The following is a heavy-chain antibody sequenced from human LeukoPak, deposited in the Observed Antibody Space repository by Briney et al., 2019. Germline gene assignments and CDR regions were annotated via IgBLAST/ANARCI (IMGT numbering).Heavy chain of an antibody. Sequence: ASVKVSRKASGGTFSSYAISWVRQAPGQGLEWMGGVIPIFGTANHAQKFHGRVTITADKSTSTAYMELSSLRSEDTAVYYCASASGNSSGYYYGSGAFDIWGQGTMVTVSS. CDR2: VIPIFGTA. J-gene: IGHJ3*02. V-gene: IGHV1-69*06. CDR1: GGTFSSYA. CDR3: ASASGNSSGYYYGSGAFDI. D-gene: IGHD3-22*01.